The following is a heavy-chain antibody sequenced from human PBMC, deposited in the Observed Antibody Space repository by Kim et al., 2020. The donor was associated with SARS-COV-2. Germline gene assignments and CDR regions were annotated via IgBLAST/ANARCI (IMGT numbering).Heavy chain of an antibody. CDR2: FDPEDGET. CDR3: AQIARDYGDYAFDI. CDR1: GYTLTELS. D-gene: IGHD4-17*01. Sequence: ASVKVSCKVSGYTLTELSMHWVRQAPGKGLEWMGGFDPEDGETIYAQKFQGRVTMTEDTSTDTAYMELSSLRSEDTAVYYCAQIARDYGDYAFDIWGQGTMVTVSS. V-gene: IGHV1-24*01. J-gene: IGHJ3*02.